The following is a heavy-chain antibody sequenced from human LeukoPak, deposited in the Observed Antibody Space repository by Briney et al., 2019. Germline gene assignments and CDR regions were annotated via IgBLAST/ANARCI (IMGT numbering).Heavy chain of an antibody. CDR2: INPNSGGT. CDR1: GYTFTCYY. CDR3: ARVVKDSSSWYGPEYFQH. Sequence: ASVKVSCKASGYTFTCYYMHWVRQAPGQGREWMGWINPNSGGTNYAQKFQGRVTMTRDTSISTAYMELSRLRSDDTAVYYCARVVKDSSSWYGPEYFQHWGQGTLVTVSS. D-gene: IGHD6-13*01. V-gene: IGHV1-2*02. J-gene: IGHJ1*01.